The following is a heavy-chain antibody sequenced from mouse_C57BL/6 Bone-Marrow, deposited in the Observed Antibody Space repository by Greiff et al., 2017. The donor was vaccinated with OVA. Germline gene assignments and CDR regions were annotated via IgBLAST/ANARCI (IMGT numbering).Heavy chain of an antibody. D-gene: IGHD1-1*01. CDR1: GYSITSGYY. CDR3: AREDYFYAMDY. V-gene: IGHV3-6*01. CDR2: ISYDGSN. Sequence: EVKVEESGPGLVKPSQFLSLTCSVTGYSITSGYYWNWIRQFPGNKLEWMGYISYDGSNNYNPSLKNRISITRDTSKNQFFLKLNSVTTEDTATYYCAREDYFYAMDYWGQGTSVTVSS. J-gene: IGHJ4*01.